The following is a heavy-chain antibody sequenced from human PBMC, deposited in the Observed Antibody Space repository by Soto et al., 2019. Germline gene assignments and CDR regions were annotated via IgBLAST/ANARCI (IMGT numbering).Heavy chain of an antibody. CDR2: IYSGGST. J-gene: IGHJ6*02. D-gene: IGHD5-12*01. CDR3: ARGSGYEYYYYYGMDV. Sequence: SLRLSCAASGFTVSSNYMSWVRQAPGKGLEWVSVIYSGGSTYYADSVKGRFTISRDNSKNTLYLQMNSLRAEDTAVYYCARGSGYEYYYYYGMDVWGQGTTVTVSS. V-gene: IGHV3-53*01. CDR1: GFTVSSNY.